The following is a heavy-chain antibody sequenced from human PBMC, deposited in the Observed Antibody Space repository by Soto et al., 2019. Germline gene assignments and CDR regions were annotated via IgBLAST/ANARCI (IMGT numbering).Heavy chain of an antibody. J-gene: IGHJ5*02. V-gene: IGHV2-5*02. D-gene: IGHD2-2*01. Sequence: QITLKESGPTLVKPTQTLTRTCTFSGFSLSTSGVGVGWIRQPPGKALEWLALIYWDDDKRYSPSLKRRLTITKDTSKDQVVLTMTNMDPVDTPTYYCAQSLVVPASPPNWFDPWGQGTLFTVSS. CDR1: GFSLSTSGVG. CDR2: IYWDDDK. CDR3: AQSLVVPASPPNWFDP.